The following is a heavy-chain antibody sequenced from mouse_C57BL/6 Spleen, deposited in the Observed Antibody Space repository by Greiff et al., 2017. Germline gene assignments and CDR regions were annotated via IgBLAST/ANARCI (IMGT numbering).Heavy chain of an antibody. CDR2: FYPGSGSI. Sequence: QVQLQQSGAELVKPGASVKLSCKASGYTFTEYTIHWVKQWSGQGLEWFGWFYPGSGSIKYNENFKDKATLTSAKSSSTVYMELSRLTAEDSAVYLCARHEGYGSSPLFAYWGQGTLVTVSA. CDR1: GYTFTEYT. J-gene: IGHJ3*01. CDR3: ARHEGYGSSPLFAY. D-gene: IGHD1-1*01. V-gene: IGHV1-62-2*01.